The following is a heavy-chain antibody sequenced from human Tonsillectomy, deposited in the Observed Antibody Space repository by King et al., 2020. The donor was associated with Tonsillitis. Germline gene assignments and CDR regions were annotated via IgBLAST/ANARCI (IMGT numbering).Heavy chain of an antibody. CDR2: INADKGNT. J-gene: IGHJ4*02. Sequence: QLVQSGAEVKKPGASVRVSCKASGYPSTTYAVHWVRQAPGQGLEWMGWINADKGNTGYSQNFQGRITFTRDTSATTAYMELSSLRSDETAVYYCATGRAGCGGDCFLFDYWGQGTLVTLSS. V-gene: IGHV1-3*01. CDR3: ATGRAGCGGDCFLFDY. D-gene: IGHD2-21*02. CDR1: GYPSTTYA.